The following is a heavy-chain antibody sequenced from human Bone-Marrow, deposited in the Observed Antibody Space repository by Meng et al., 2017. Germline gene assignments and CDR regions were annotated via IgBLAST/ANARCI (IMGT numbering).Heavy chain of an antibody. V-gene: IGHV1-69*05. D-gene: IGHD6-19*01. CDR1: GGIFSSYA. CDR3: ARGMILRAVAGNGLTPQSAYYFDY. J-gene: IGHJ4*02. CDR2: SIPFFGTA. Sequence: SVKVSCKASGGIFSSYAISWVRQAPGQGLEWRGGSIPFFGTANYAQKFQGRITITTDESTSTAYMGLSSLRSEDTAVYYCARGMILRAVAGNGLTPQSAYYFDYWGQGTLVTVSS.